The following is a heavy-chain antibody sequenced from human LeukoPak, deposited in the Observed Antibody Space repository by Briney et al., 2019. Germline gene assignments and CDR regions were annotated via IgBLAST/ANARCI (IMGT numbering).Heavy chain of an antibody. CDR1: GYSFTNYA. D-gene: IGHD7-27*01. CDR3: AREQSGVRTPGFDY. V-gene: IGHV1-3*03. CDR2: INAGNGNT. Sequence: GASVKVSCKASGYSFTNYAMNWVRQAPGQRLEWMGWINAGNGNTKYSQDFQGRVAITRDTSASTAYMELSSLRSEDMAVYYCAREQSGVRTPGFDYWGQGTLVTVSS. J-gene: IGHJ4*02.